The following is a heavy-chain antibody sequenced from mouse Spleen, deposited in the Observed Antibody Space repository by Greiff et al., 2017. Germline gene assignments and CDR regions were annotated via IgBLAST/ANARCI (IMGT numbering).Heavy chain of an antibody. V-gene: IGHV5-17*01. Sequence: EVKLVESGGGLVKPGGSLKLSCAASGFTFSDYGMHWVRQAPEQGLEWVAYISRGSSTIYYAETVKGRFTSTRDNAKNTLFLKMTSLRSEDTAMYYCASSHYWGQGTTLTVSS. CDR2: ISRGSSTI. CDR3: ASSHY. CDR1: GFTFSDYG. J-gene: IGHJ2*01.